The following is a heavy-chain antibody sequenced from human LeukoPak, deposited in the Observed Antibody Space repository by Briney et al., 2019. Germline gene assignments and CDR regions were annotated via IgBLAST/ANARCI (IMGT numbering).Heavy chain of an antibody. D-gene: IGHD1-26*01. J-gene: IGHJ3*02. Sequence: PGGSLRLSCGASGFTFSTYGMHWVRQAPGKGLEWVAFIRYDGSTKYCADSVKGRFTVSRDNSKNTLYLQMNSLRAEDTAVYYCAKALGSGSSYDAFDIWGQGTMVTVAS. V-gene: IGHV3-30*02. CDR1: GFTFSTYG. CDR2: IRYDGSTK. CDR3: AKALGSGSSYDAFDI.